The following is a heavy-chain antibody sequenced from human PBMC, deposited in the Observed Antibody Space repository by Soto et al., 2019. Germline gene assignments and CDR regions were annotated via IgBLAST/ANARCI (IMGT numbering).Heavy chain of an antibody. CDR2: IYHSGST. D-gene: IGHD1-7*01. Sequence: SETLSLTCAVSGGSISSGGYSWSWIRQPPGKGLEWIGYIYHSGSTYYNPSLKSRVTISVDRSKNQFSLKLSSVTAADTAMYYCARGYNWNYWRYYYGMDVWGQGTTVTVSS. V-gene: IGHV4-30-2*01. CDR1: GGSISSGGYS. J-gene: IGHJ6*02. CDR3: ARGYNWNYWRYYYGMDV.